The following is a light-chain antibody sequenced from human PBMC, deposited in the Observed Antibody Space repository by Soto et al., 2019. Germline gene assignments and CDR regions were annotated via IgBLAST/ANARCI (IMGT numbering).Light chain of an antibody. CDR1: QSVFNNH. CDR3: HQYGSSVWT. V-gene: IGKV3-20*01. J-gene: IGKJ1*01. CDR2: GAS. Sequence: EIVLTQSPGTLSLSPGERATLSCRASQSVFNNHIGWYQQKPGQAPRRLIFGASFRTTGIPDRFSGSGSGTDFTLTISRLEPEDSAVYYCHQYGSSVWTFGQGTKVDIK.